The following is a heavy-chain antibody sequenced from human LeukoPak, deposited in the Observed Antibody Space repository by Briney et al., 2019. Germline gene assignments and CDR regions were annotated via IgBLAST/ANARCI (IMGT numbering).Heavy chain of an antibody. CDR2: INPNSGGT. J-gene: IGHJ4*02. D-gene: IGHD5-12*01. CDR1: GYTFTGYY. CDR3: ARHPKSGYTGYESDY. Sequence: ASVKVSCKASGYTFTGYYMHWVRQAPGQGLEWMGWINPNSGGTNYAQKFQGRVTMTRDTSISTAYVDLSRLRSDDTAVYYCARHPKSGYTGYESDYWGQGTLVTVSS. V-gene: IGHV1-2*02.